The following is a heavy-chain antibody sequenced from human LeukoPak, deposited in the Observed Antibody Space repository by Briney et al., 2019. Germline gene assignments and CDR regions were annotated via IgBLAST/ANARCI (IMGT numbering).Heavy chain of an antibody. J-gene: IGHJ6*02. D-gene: IGHD3-16*01. CDR1: GGSISSYY. V-gene: IGHV4-59*01. CDR2: IYYSGST. Sequence: SETLSLTCTVSGGSISSYYWSWIRQPPGKGLEWIGYIYYSGSTNYNPSLKSRVTISVDTSKNQFSLKLSSVTAADTAMYYCARVITYYYGMDVWGQGTTVTVSS. CDR3: ARVITYYYGMDV.